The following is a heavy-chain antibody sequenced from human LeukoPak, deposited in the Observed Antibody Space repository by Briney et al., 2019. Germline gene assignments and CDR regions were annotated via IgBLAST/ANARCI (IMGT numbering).Heavy chain of an antibody. D-gene: IGHD3-22*01. CDR1: GGTFSSYA. V-gene: IGHV1-69*04. CDR2: IIPIFGIA. Sequence: GASVKVSCKASGGTFSSYAISWVRQAPGQGLEWMGRIIPIFGIANYAQKFQGRVTITADRSTSTAYMELSSLRSEDTAVYYCARASPPDSSGYYFQGHFDYWGQGTLVTVSS. J-gene: IGHJ4*02. CDR3: ARASPPDSSGYYFQGHFDY.